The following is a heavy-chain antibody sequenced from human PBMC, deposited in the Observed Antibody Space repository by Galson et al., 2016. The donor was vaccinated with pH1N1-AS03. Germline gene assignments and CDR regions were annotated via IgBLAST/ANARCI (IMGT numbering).Heavy chain of an antibody. J-gene: IGHJ4*02. CDR3: ARKRYYANFDY. CDR1: GDSVISKNYY. D-gene: IGHD1-26*01. Sequence: LSLPCSVSGDSVISKNYYWGWVRQPPGKGLEWIGSISFRGSSYYNPSLKSRVRISIDESNNQFSLNLSSVTAADTAVYYCARKRYYANFDYWGQGTLVIVSS. V-gene: IGHV4-39*07. CDR2: ISFRGSS.